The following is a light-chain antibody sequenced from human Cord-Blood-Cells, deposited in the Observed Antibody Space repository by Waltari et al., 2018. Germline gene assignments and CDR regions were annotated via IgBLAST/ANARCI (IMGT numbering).Light chain of an antibody. CDR3: QQSYSTPIT. CDR1: QSISSY. J-gene: IGKJ4*01. V-gene: IGKV1-39*01. CDR2: AAS. Sequence: DIQMTQSPSSLSASLADRVTITCRASQSISSYLNWYQQKPGKAPKLLIYAASSLQSGVPSRFSGSGSGTDFTLTISSLQPEDFATYYCQQSYSTPITFGGGTKVEIK.